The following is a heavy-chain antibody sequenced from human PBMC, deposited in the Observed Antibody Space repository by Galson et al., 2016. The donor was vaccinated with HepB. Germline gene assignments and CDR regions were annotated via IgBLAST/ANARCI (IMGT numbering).Heavy chain of an antibody. J-gene: IGHJ5*02. D-gene: IGHD3-22*01. V-gene: IGHV4-59*08. CDR3: ARRRTMGSPSDYSVLHWLHP. Sequence: SETLSLTCTVSGDSISSYFWNWIRQSPGKGLEWIGHSSYSSSTIYNPSVQSRVTISVDTSKNQVSLKLRSVTAADAAVYYCARRRTMGSPSDYSVLHWLHPCGQGTLVTVAS. CDR1: GDSISSYF. CDR2: SSYSSST.